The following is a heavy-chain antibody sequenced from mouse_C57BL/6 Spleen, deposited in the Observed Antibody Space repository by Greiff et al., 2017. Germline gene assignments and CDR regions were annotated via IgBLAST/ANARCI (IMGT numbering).Heavy chain of an antibody. CDR1: GYTFTSYG. Sequence: QVHVKQSGAELARPGASVKLSCKASGYTFTSYGISWVKQRTGQGLEWIGEIYPRSGNTYYNEKFKGKATLTADKSSSTAYMELRSLTSEDSAVXFCARGTGDWYFDVWGTGTTVTVSS. J-gene: IGHJ1*03. D-gene: IGHD3-3*01. CDR3: ARGTGDWYFDV. CDR2: IYPRSGNT. V-gene: IGHV1-81*01.